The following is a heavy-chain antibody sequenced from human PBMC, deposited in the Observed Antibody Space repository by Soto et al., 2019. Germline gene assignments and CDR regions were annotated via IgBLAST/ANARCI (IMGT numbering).Heavy chain of an antibody. Sequence: ASVKVSCKASGHTFTHYGISWVRQAPGQGLEWMGWISAYNGNINYAQKFQGRVTMTTDTSTTTAYMELRSLRSDDTAMYYCARDPRYNLNDEGRDYWGQGTLVTVSS. J-gene: IGHJ4*02. CDR3: ARDPRYNLNDEGRDY. CDR1: GHTFTHYG. CDR2: ISAYNGNI. V-gene: IGHV1-18*01. D-gene: IGHD1-20*01.